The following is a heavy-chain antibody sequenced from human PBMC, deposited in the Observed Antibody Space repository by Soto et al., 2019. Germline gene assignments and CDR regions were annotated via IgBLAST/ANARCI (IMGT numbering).Heavy chain of an antibody. D-gene: IGHD6-13*01. J-gene: IGHJ4*02. Sequence: QVQLVESGGGVVQPGRSLRLSCVASGFTFNNYAFHWVHQAPGTGLEWVSVISNDGSDKYYADSVKGRFTISRDSSKNTLHLQMDSLRAEDTAVYYCAKVRIAPAKPFYFDSWGQGTLVTVSS. CDR2: ISNDGSDK. V-gene: IGHV3-30*18. CDR1: GFTFNNYA. CDR3: AKVRIAPAKPFYFDS.